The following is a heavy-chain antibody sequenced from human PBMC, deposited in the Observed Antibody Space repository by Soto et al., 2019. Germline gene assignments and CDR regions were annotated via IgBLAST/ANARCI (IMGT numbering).Heavy chain of an antibody. CDR2: IGGGGSPT. J-gene: IGHJ3*02. V-gene: IGHV3-23*01. CDR3: AQRLTSSSAFDI. D-gene: IGHD2-21*02. CDR1: GFTFSSYI. Sequence: EVQLLESGGGLVQPGGSLRLSCAASGFTFSSYIMTWVRQATGKGLEWVSAIGGGGSPTYYTASVKGRFTISRDNSKNTLYLQMNSLRAEDTAVYYCAQRLTSSSAFDIWGKGTVVTVSS.